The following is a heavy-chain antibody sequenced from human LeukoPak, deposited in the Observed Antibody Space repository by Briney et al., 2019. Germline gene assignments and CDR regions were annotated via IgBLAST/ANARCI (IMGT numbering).Heavy chain of an antibody. J-gene: IGHJ4*02. V-gene: IGHV4-4*07. CDR3: ARDRDGSIYFDY. Sequence: SETLSLTCTVSGASISNYYWSWIRQPAGKGLEWLGRIYTSGSTNYNPSLKSRVTISIATSKNQFSLKLTSVTASDTAVYYCARDRDGSIYFDYWGQGALVTVSS. CDR2: IYTSGST. CDR1: GASISNYY. D-gene: IGHD4-23*01.